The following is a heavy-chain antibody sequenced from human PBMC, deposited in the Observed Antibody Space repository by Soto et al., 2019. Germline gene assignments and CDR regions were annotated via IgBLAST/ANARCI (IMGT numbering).Heavy chain of an antibody. CDR3: ASGGEQLVYDY. CDR2: INSDGSST. D-gene: IGHD6-13*01. J-gene: IGHJ4*02. Sequence: GGSLRLSCAASGFTFSSYWMHWVRQAPGKGLVWVSRINSDGSSTSYADSVKGRFTISRDNAKNTLYLQMNSLRAEDTAVYYCASGGEQLVYDYWGQGTLVTVSS. CDR1: GFTFSSYW. V-gene: IGHV3-74*01.